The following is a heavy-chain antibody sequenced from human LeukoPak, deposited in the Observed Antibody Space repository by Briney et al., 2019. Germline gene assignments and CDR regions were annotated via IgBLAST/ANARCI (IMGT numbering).Heavy chain of an antibody. CDR3: ARGVGALDY. Sequence: GGSLRLSCAASGFTASSNYMSWVRQAPGKGLEWVSVIYSGGSTYYADSVKGRFTISRDNSKNTLYLQMNSLRAEDTAVYYCARGVGALDYWGQGTLVTVSS. D-gene: IGHD1-26*01. J-gene: IGHJ4*02. CDR1: GFTASSNY. V-gene: IGHV3-53*01. CDR2: IYSGGST.